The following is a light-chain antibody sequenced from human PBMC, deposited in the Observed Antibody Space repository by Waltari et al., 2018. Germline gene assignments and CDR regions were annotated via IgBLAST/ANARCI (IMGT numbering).Light chain of an antibody. Sequence: QSVLTQPPSASGTPGQRVTISCSGRSSNIGSNVVNWFQQLPGTAPKLLIYSNNRRPAGVPDRFSASKSGTSASLAISGLQSEDEADYYCGAWDDSLSGYVFGTGTTVTVL. V-gene: IGLV1-44*01. CDR3: GAWDDSLSGYV. CDR2: SNN. J-gene: IGLJ1*01. CDR1: SSNIGSNV.